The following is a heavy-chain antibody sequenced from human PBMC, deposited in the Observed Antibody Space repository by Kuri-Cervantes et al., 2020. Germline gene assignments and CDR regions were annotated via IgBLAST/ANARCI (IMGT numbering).Heavy chain of an antibody. CDR3: ASTRTRLGAFDI. Sequence: SVKVSCKASGYTFTYRDLHWVRQAPGQALEWMGWITPFNGNTNYAQKFQDRVTSTRDRSMSTAYMELRSLRSDDTAVYYCASTRTRLGAFDIWGQGTMVTVSS. V-gene: IGHV1-45*02. CDR1: GYTFTYRD. D-gene: IGHD2-2*01. CDR2: ITPFNGNT. J-gene: IGHJ3*02.